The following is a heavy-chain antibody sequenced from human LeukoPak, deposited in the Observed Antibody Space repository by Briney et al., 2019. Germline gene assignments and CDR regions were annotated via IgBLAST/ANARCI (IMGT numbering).Heavy chain of an antibody. D-gene: IGHD3-10*01. Sequence: GGSLRLSCAASGFTFSSYWMSWVRQAPGKGLEWVANIKQDGSEKYYVDSVKGRFTISRDNAKNSLYLQMNSLRAEDTAVYYCARDWKVRGPRGYYYGMDVWGQGTTVTVSS. CDR3: ARDWKVRGPRGYYYGMDV. CDR1: GFTFSSYW. V-gene: IGHV3-7*01. CDR2: IKQDGSEK. J-gene: IGHJ6*02.